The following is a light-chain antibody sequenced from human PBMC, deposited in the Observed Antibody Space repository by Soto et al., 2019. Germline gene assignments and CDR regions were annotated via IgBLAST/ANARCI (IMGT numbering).Light chain of an antibody. CDR1: SSNIGNNY. V-gene: IGLV1-51*01. Sequence: QSVLTQPPSVSAAPGQKVTISCSGSSSNIGNNYVSWYQQLLGTAPKLLIYDNDKRPSGIPDRFSGSKSGTSATLGITGLQTGDEADYYCGTWDSSLSAVVFGGGNKLTVL. CDR3: GTWDSSLSAVV. J-gene: IGLJ2*01. CDR2: DND.